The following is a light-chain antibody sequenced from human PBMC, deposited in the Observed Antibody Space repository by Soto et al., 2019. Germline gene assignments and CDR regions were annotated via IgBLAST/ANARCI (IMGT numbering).Light chain of an antibody. Sequence: EIHVTQSQSSLSASVGDRVTITCQASEDITKSLNWYQHIPGKAPKLLIYDTSNLGSGVPSRFSGSGSGTDFTFTINSLQPGDIATYYCQQYDSLPITFGQRTLLEIK. CDR2: DTS. CDR3: QQYDSLPIT. CDR1: EDITKS. J-gene: IGKJ5*01. V-gene: IGKV1-33*01.